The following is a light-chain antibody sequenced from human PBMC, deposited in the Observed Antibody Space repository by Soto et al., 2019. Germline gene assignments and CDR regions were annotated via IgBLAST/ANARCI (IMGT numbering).Light chain of an antibody. CDR1: QSISSW. V-gene: IGKV1-5*03. CDR2: KAS. CDR3: QQYNSYPWT. J-gene: IGKJ1*01. Sequence: EIHMTQSPSTLSASVGDSVTIACLASQSISSWLAWYQQKPGKAPKLLIYKASSLESGVPSRFSGSGSGTEFTLTISSLQPDDFATYYCQQYNSYPWTFGQGTMVDVK.